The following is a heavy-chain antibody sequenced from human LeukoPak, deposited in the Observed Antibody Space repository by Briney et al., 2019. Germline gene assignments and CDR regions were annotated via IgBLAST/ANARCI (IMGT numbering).Heavy chain of an antibody. Sequence: GGSLRLSCAASGFTFGTYAMHWVRQAPGKGLEYVSAISSNGRITYYADSVKGRFTISRDNSKNILYLQMGGLRCEDAAVYYCARVSGWYWFDNWGQGPLVTVSS. CDR2: ISSNGRIT. V-gene: IGHV3-64*02. D-gene: IGHD6-19*01. CDR3: ARVSGWYWFDN. CDR1: GFTFGTYA. J-gene: IGHJ4*02.